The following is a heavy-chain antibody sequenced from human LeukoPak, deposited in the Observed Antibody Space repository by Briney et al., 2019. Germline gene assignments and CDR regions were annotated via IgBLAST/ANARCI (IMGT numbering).Heavy chain of an antibody. D-gene: IGHD6-6*01. Sequence: SETLSLTCAVYGGSFSGYYWSWIRQPPGKGLEWIGEINHSVSTNYNPSLKSRVTISVDTSKNQFSLKLSSVTAADTAVYYCARNKWRAYSSSSGSWFDPWGQGTLVTVSS. J-gene: IGHJ5*02. CDR3: ARNKWRAYSSSSGSWFDP. V-gene: IGHV4-34*01. CDR1: GGSFSGYY. CDR2: INHSVST.